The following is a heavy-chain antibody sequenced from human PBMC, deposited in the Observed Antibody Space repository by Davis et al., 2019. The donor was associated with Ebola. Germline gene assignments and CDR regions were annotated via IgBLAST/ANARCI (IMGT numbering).Heavy chain of an antibody. J-gene: IGHJ4*02. Sequence: GGSLRLSCVASGFTFSSYDMHWVRQATGKGLEWVSAIGTAGDTYYPGSVKGRFTISRENAKNSLYLQMNSLRAGDTAVYYCARGSGDYDFDYWGQGTLVTVSS. CDR2: IGTAGDT. CDR1: GFTFSSYD. D-gene: IGHD2-21*02. CDR3: ARGSGDYDFDY. V-gene: IGHV3-13*01.